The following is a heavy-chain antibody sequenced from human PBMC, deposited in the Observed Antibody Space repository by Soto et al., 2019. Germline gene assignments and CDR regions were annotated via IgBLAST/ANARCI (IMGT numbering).Heavy chain of an antibody. CDR3: AKGGPDGFCSGGRCYFDY. CDR1: GFTFDDYA. CDR2: ISWNSNII. J-gene: IGHJ4*02. Sequence: EVQLVESGGGLVQPRRSLRLSCAASGFTFDDYAMHWVRRVPGKGLEWVSSISWNSNIIGYADSVKGRFTISRDNAKNSLYLQMNSLRPEDTALYYCAKGGPDGFCSGGRCYFDYWGQGTLVTVSS. D-gene: IGHD2-15*01. V-gene: IGHV3-9*01.